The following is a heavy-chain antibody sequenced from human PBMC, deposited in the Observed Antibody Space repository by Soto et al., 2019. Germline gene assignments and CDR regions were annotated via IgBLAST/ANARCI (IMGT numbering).Heavy chain of an antibody. J-gene: IGHJ6*02. CDR1: GFTFSSYW. V-gene: IGHV3-7*01. CDR3: ARIAASGRGWDV. CDR2: IKQDGSEE. Sequence: EVQLVESGGGLVQPGGSLRLSCVDSGFTFSSYWMSWVRQAPVKGLEWVGNIKQDGSEENYVDSVKGRFTISRDNAKNSSYLKMNRLRAEDTAVYYCARIAASGRGWDVWGQGTTVVVSS. D-gene: IGHD6-13*01.